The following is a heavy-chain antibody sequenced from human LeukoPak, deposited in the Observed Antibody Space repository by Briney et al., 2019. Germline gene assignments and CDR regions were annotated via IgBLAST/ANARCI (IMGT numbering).Heavy chain of an antibody. Sequence: GASVKVSCKASGYTFTSYGISWVRQAPGQGLEWMGWISAYNGNTNYAQKLQGRVTMTTDTSTSTAYTELRSLRSDDTAVYYCAYSGGYDYWAFDIWGQGTMVTVSS. CDR3: AYSGGYDYWAFDI. V-gene: IGHV1-18*04. D-gene: IGHD5-12*01. CDR1: GYTFTSYG. CDR2: ISAYNGNT. J-gene: IGHJ3*02.